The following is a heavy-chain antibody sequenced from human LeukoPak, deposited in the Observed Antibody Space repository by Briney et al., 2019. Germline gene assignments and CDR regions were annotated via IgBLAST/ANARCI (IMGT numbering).Heavy chain of an antibody. V-gene: IGHV4-34*01. D-gene: IGHD3-22*01. J-gene: IGHJ4*02. CDR2: INHSGST. Sequence: ASETLSLTCAVYGGSFSGYYWSWIRQPPGKGLEWIGEINHSGSTNYNPSLKSRVTISVDTSKNQFSLKLSSVTAADTAVYYCARGHAERYYYDSSRRYYFDYWGQGTLVTVSS. CDR3: ARGHAERYYYDSSRRYYFDY. CDR1: GGSFSGYY.